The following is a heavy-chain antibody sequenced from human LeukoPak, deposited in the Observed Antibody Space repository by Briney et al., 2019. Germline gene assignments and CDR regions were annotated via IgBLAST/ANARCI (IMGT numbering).Heavy chain of an antibody. V-gene: IGHV1-69*13. D-gene: IGHD4-11*01. CDR1: GGTFSSYA. Sequence: SVKVSCKASGGTFSSYAISWVRQAPGQGLEWMGGIIPNFGTANYAQKFQGRVTITADESTSTAYVELSSLRSEDTAVYYCARAVTPPQYYYYYMDVWGKGTTVSVPS. CDR2: IIPNFGTA. J-gene: IGHJ6*03. CDR3: ARAVTPPQYYYYYMDV.